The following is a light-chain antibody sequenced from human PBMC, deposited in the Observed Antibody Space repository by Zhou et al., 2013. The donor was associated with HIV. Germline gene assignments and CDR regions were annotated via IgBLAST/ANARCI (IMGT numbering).Light chain of an antibody. CDR1: QDISNY. Sequence: DIQMTQSPSSLSASIGDRVTITCRAVQDISNYLAWYQQKPGKVPKLLMYAASTLQSGVPSRFSGSGSGTDFTLTISSLQPDDFAVYYCQQYSSYPLTFGGGTKVEIK. V-gene: IGKV1-27*01. CDR3: QQYSSYPLT. J-gene: IGKJ4*01. CDR2: AAS.